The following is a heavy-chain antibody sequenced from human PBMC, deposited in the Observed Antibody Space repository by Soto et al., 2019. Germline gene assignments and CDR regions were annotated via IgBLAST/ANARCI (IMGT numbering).Heavy chain of an antibody. D-gene: IGHD4-4*01. CDR1: GGSISSYY. Sequence: QVQLQESGPGLVKPSETLSLTCTVSGGSISSYYWNCIRQPPGKGREWIGYIYYRGSTNYNPSLKSRVTISVDTSKNQFSLKLSSVTAADTAVYYCARDLGPNSNYALDIWGQGTMVTVSS. J-gene: IGHJ3*02. CDR2: IYYRGST. CDR3: ARDLGPNSNYALDI. V-gene: IGHV4-59*01.